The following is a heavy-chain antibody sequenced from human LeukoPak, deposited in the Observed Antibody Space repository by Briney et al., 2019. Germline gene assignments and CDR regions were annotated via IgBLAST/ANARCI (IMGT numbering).Heavy chain of an antibody. CDR3: ARGPTYFDILTGYYWNWFDP. Sequence: PSETLSLTCAVSGYSISRGYYWAWIRRPPGKGLEWIGSINPSGSTNNNPSLKSRVTISVDTSKNQFSLKLSSVTAGDTAVYYCARGPTYFDILTGYYWNWFDPWRQGTLVTVSS. D-gene: IGHD3-9*01. CDR2: INPSGST. J-gene: IGHJ5*02. V-gene: IGHV4-38-2*01. CDR1: GYSISRGYY.